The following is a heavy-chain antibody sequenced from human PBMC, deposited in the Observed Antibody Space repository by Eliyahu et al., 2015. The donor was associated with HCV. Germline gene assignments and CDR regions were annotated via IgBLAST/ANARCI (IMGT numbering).Heavy chain of an antibody. CDR2: INSDGSST. V-gene: IGHV3-74*01. CDR3: ARETTTRITIFGVVIASNGMDV. D-gene: IGHD3-3*01. Sequence: EVQLEESGGGLVQPGGSLXLSCXASGFXXNTXWXPWVXQAPGKGLXWVSRINSDGSSTSYADSVKGRFTISRDNAKNTLYLQMNSLRAGDTAVYYCARETTTRITIFGVVIASNGMDVWGQGTTVTVSS. CDR1: GFXXNTXW. J-gene: IGHJ6*02.